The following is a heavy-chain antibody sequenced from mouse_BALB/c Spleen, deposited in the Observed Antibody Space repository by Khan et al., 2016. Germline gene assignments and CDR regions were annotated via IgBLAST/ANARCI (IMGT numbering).Heavy chain of an antibody. CDR1: EYTFTNYG. CDR3: ARGTGTGLAY. J-gene: IGHJ3*01. CDR2: INTYTGEP. D-gene: IGHD4-1*01. V-gene: IGHV9-3-1*01. Sequence: QIQLVQSGPELKKPGETVKISCKASEYTFTNYGMNWVKQAPGKGLKWMGWINTYTGEPTYADDFKGRFASSLETSASTAYLQINNLKNEDTATYFCARGTGTGLAYWGQGTLVTVSA.